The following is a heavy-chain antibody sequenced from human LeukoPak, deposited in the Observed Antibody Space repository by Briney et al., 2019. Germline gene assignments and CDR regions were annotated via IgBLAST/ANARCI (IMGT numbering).Heavy chain of an antibody. CDR2: IYTSGST. V-gene: IGHV4-4*07. CDR3: ARDVGYCSSTSCWGDWFDP. D-gene: IGHD2-2*01. J-gene: IGHJ5*02. CDR1: GASISSYY. Sequence: SESLSLTCTVSGASISSYYWSWIRQPAGKGLEWIGRIYTSGSTNYNPSLKSRVTMSVDTSKNQFSLKLSSVTAADTAVYYCARDVGYCSSTSCWGDWFDPWGQGTLVTVSS.